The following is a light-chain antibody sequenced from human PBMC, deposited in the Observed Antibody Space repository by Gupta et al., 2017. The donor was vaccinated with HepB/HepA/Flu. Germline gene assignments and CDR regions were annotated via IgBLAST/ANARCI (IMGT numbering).Light chain of an antibody. J-gene: IGKJ3*01. CDR1: QSCLYSSNNNNY. CDR2: CAS. V-gene: IGKV4-1*01. CDR3: QQYYTCPPT. Sequence: DLVLTQYPASLAVSLGGRATINDKASQSCLYSSNNNNYLAWYQQKPGQPPKLLIYCASARESGVPDRFSGSGSGTDFTLTISSLQAEDLAVYYCQQYYTCPPTFGAGTKVDIK.